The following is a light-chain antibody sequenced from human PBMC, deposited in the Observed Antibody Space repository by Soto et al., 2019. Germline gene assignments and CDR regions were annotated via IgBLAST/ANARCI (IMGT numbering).Light chain of an antibody. CDR2: DAS. CDR1: QEISNH. V-gene: IGKV1-16*02. CDR3: QQYHNYPVT. Sequence: DIQMTQSPSSLSASVGDRVTITCRASQEISNHLAWLQQKPGKPPKSLIYDASSLQSGVPSKFSGSGSGTDFTLTISSLQPEDFATYYCQQYHNYPVTFGGGTKVEIK. J-gene: IGKJ4*01.